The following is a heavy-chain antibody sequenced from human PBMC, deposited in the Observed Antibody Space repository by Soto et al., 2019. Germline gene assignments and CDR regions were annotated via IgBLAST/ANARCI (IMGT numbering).Heavy chain of an antibody. V-gene: IGHV1-2*02. CDR2: INPNSGGT. CDR1: GYTFTGYY. Sequence: QVQLVQSGAEVKKPGASVKVSCKASGYTFTGYYMHWVRQAPGQGLEWMGWINPNSGGTNYAQKFQGRVTMTRDTSISTAYMELSRLRSDDTAVYYCARERLPRGYSSGWAFDYWGQGTLVTVSS. D-gene: IGHD6-19*01. CDR3: ARERLPRGYSSGWAFDY. J-gene: IGHJ4*02.